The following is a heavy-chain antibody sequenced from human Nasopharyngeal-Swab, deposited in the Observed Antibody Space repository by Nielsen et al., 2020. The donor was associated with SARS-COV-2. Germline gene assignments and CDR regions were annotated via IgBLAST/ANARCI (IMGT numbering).Heavy chain of an antibody. Sequence: SETLSLTCTVSGASISGGPYYWIWIRQPAGRGLEWVGRIYTDGSTNFNPSLKSRVTISVDTSKNQVSLKVTSVTAADTAVYYCASTSTDIATIAYFDYWGQGTLVTVSS. CDR3: ASTSTDIATIAYFDY. CDR2: IYTDGST. V-gene: IGHV4-61*02. J-gene: IGHJ4*02. CDR1: GASISGGPYY. D-gene: IGHD5-24*01.